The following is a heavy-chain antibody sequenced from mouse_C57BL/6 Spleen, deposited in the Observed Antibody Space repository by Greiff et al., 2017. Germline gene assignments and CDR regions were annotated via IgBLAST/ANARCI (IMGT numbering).Heavy chain of an antibody. Sequence: QVQLQQSGAELVKPGASVKISCKASGYAFSSYWMNWVKQRPGKGLEWIGQIYPGDGDTNYNGKFKGKATLTADKSSSTAYMQLSSLTSEDSAVYFCAREDYGSSYEEAMDYWGQGTSVTVSS. J-gene: IGHJ4*01. CDR1: GYAFSSYW. CDR2: IYPGDGDT. D-gene: IGHD1-1*01. V-gene: IGHV1-80*01. CDR3: AREDYGSSYEEAMDY.